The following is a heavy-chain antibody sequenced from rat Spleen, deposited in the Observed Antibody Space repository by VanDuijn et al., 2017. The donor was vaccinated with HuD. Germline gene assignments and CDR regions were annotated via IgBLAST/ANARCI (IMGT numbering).Heavy chain of an antibody. D-gene: IGHD1-7*01. CDR2: ISPSGGNT. Sequence: EVQLVESDGGLVQPGRSLKLSCAASGFTFSDYDMAWVRQAPTRGLEWVASISPSGGNTYYRDSVKGRFTISRDNTKSTLYLQMDSLRSEDTATYYCTTVVMGMAFAYWGQGTLVTVSS. J-gene: IGHJ3*01. V-gene: IGHV5S23*01. CDR1: GFTFSDYD. CDR3: TTVVMGMAFAY.